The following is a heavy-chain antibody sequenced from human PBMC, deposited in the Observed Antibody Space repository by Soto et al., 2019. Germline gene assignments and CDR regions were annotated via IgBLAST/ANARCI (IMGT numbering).Heavy chain of an antibody. D-gene: IGHD3-22*01. V-gene: IGHV1-18*01. J-gene: IGHJ3*02. CDR2: ISASNGNT. Sequence: ASVKVSCKASGYTFTSYGISWVRQAPGQGLEWMGWISASNGNTNYAQKLQGRVTMTTDTSTSTAYMELRSLRSDDTAVYYCARHGGYYDRPAFDIWGQGTMVTVSS. CDR3: ARHGGYYDRPAFDI. CDR1: GYTFTSYG.